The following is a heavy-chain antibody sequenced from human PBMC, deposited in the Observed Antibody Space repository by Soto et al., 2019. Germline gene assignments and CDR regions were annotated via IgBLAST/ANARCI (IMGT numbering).Heavy chain of an antibody. J-gene: IGHJ4*02. Sequence: PGGSLRLSCAASGFTFSSYGMHWVRQAPGKGLEWVSVIYSGGSTYYADSVKGRFTISRDNSKNTLYLQMNSLRAEDTAVYYCARDKITGLFDYWGQGTLVTVSS. V-gene: IGHV3-NL1*01. D-gene: IGHD2-8*02. CDR2: IYSGGST. CDR3: ARDKITGLFDY. CDR1: GFTFSSYG.